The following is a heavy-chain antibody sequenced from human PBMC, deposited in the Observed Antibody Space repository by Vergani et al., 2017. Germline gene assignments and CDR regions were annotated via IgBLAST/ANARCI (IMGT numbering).Heavy chain of an antibody. CDR2: IKQDGSEK. D-gene: IGHD3-22*01. Sequence: EVQLVESGGGLVQPGGSLRLSCAASGFTFSSYWMSWVRQAPGKGLEWVANIKQDGSEKYYVDSVKGRCTISRDNAKNSLYLQMNSLRAEDTAVYYCARVWDYYDSSGADGFDYWGQGTLVTVSS. V-gene: IGHV3-7*01. CDR3: ARVWDYYDSSGADGFDY. CDR1: GFTFSSYW. J-gene: IGHJ4*02.